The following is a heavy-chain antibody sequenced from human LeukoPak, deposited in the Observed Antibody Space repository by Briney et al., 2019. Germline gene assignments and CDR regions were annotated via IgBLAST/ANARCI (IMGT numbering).Heavy chain of an antibody. D-gene: IGHD3-16*01. CDR2: IKQDGSEK. CDR1: GFTFSNYW. Sequence: GGSLRLSCAVSGFTFSNYWMSWIRQAPGKGLEWVANIKQDGSEKNYVDSVKGRFTISRDNAKNSLYLQMNNLRAEDTAVYYRAKDTPFGGYWGQGALVTVSS. J-gene: IGHJ4*02. V-gene: IGHV3-7*03. CDR3: AKDTPFGGY.